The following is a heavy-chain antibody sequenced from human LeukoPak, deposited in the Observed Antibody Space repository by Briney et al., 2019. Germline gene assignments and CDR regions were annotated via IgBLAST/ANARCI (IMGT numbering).Heavy chain of an antibody. V-gene: IGHV3-48*03. J-gene: IGHJ5*02. CDR2: ISRSGSTM. D-gene: IGHD6-19*01. CDR1: GFTFSSYE. Sequence: GGSLRLSCAASGFTFSSYEMNWVRQAPGKGLEWVSYISRSGSTMDYADSVKGRFAISRDNAKNSLYLQMNSLRVEDTAAYYCARELEVSGFDPWGQGTLVTVSS. CDR3: ARELEVSGFDP.